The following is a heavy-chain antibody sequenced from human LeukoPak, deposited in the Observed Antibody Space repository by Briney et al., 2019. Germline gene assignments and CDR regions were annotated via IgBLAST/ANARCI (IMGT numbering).Heavy chain of an antibody. J-gene: IGHJ4*02. V-gene: IGHV1-18*01. CDR3: ARNVLRYFDWLPRQDY. D-gene: IGHD3-9*01. Sequence: ASVTVSFKSSVYTFTIYGISWVRQAPGQGLEWMGWISAYNGNTNYSQKLQGRVTMTTDTSTSTAYMELRSLRSDDTAVYYCARNVLRYFDWLPRQDYWGQGTLVTVSS. CDR2: ISAYNGNT. CDR1: VYTFTIYG.